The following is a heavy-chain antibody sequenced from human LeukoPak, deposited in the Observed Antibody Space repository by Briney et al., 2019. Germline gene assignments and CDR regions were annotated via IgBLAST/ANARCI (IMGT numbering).Heavy chain of an antibody. D-gene: IGHD3-3*01. J-gene: IGHJ4*02. Sequence: SVKVSCKASGGTFSSYAISWVRQAPGQGLEWMGGIIPIFGTANYAQKFQGRVTITADESTSTAYMELSSLRSEDTAVYYCARGATIFGVAVDYWGQGTLVTVSS. V-gene: IGHV1-69*13. CDR3: ARGATIFGVAVDY. CDR2: IIPIFGTA. CDR1: GGTFSSYA.